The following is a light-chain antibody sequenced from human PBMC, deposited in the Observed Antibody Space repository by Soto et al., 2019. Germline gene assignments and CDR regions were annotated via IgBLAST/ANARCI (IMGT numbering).Light chain of an antibody. V-gene: IGKV1-5*02. J-gene: IGKJ1*01. Sequence: DIQMTQSPSTLSASLGDRVTIICRASRSVDKWLAWYQQKSGKAPKLLIYEASHLQSWVPSRFGGTGSGTEFTLTINSLQAEDVATYYCQQYYSFWTFGHGTTVEV. CDR3: QQYYSFWT. CDR1: RSVDKW. CDR2: EAS.